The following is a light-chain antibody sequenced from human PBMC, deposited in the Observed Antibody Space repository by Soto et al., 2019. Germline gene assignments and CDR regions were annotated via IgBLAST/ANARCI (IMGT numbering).Light chain of an antibody. CDR3: QQYGTSEII. CDR1: QSLTNSF. CDR2: DTS. J-gene: IGKJ5*01. Sequence: EIVLTQSPGTLSLSPCERATLSCRASQSLTNSFIAWYQQKPGQAPRLLIYDTSSRATGIPDRLSGSGSGTDFTLTISRLEPEDFAVFFCQQYGTSEIIFGQGTRLEIK. V-gene: IGKV3-20*01.